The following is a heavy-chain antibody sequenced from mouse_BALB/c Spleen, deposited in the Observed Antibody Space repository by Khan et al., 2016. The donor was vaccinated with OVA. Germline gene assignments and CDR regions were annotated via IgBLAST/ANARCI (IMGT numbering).Heavy chain of an antibody. Sequence: VQLQESGAELVRPGASVKLSCKTSGYIFTSYWIHWVNQRSGQGLEWFARIYPGTDNTYYNEKLKDKVTLTADKSSSTVYMQLSSLKSEDSAVYFCAREDDLYYFDYWGQGTTLTVSS. CDR3: AREDDLYYFDY. CDR2: IYPGTDNT. V-gene: IGHV1-76*01. J-gene: IGHJ2*01. D-gene: IGHD2-4*01. CDR1: GYIFTSYW.